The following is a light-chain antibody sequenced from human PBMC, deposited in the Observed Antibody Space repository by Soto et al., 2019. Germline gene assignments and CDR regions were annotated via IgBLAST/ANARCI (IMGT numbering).Light chain of an antibody. J-gene: IGKJ1*01. V-gene: IGKV1-5*03. CDR1: QTISSW. CDR2: KAF. Sequence: DIQMTQSPSTLSGSVGDRVTITCRASQTISSWLAWYQQKPGKAPKLLIYKAFTLKSGVPSRFSGSRSGTEFTLTISSLQPAAFAPYDGQQYDFYLEAFGHGTMVYLK. CDR3: QQYDFYLEA.